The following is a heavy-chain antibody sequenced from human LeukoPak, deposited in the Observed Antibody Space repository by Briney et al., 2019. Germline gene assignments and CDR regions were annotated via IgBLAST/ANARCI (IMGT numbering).Heavy chain of an antibody. Sequence: SETLSLTCAVYGGSFSGYYWSWIRQPPGKGLEWIGEINHSGSTNYNPSLKSRVTISVDTSKNQFSLKLSSVTAADTAVYYCARGDCSSTSCYKDDWGQGTLVTVSS. CDR3: ARGDCSSTSCYKDD. V-gene: IGHV4-34*01. J-gene: IGHJ4*02. CDR1: GGSFSGYY. CDR2: INHSGST. D-gene: IGHD2-2*02.